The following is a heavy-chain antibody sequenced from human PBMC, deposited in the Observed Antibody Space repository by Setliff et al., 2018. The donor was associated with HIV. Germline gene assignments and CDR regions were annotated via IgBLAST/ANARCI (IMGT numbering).Heavy chain of an antibody. V-gene: IGHV5-51*01. J-gene: IGHJ6*03. D-gene: IGHD2-21*01. CDR2: ICPGDSDT. CDR3: ARAPRSPLRWRDNLLSSSSFFMDV. CDR1: GYIFTGYW. Sequence: GESLKISCEASGYIFTGYWIGWVRQMPGKGLEWMGIICPGDSDTRYSPSFQGQVTFSADKSISAVYLQWDSLKASDSAIYYCARAPRSPLRWRDNLLSSSSFFMDVWGKGTTVTVSS.